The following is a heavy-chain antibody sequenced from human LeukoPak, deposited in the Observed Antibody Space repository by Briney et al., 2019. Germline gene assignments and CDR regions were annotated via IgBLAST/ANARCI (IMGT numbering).Heavy chain of an antibody. Sequence: GGSLRFSCAASGFTFSSYAMSWVRQAPGKGLEWVSAISGSGGSTYYADSVKGRFTISRDNSKNTLYLQMNSLRAEDTAVYYCAKDVDSSGQLEFDPWGQGTLVTVSS. CDR2: ISGSGGST. D-gene: IGHD6-19*01. J-gene: IGHJ5*02. CDR3: AKDVDSSGQLEFDP. V-gene: IGHV3-23*01. CDR1: GFTFSSYA.